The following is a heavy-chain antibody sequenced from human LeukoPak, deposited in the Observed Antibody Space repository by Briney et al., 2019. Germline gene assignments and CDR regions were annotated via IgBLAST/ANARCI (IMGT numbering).Heavy chain of an antibody. D-gene: IGHD2-2*02. CDR2: IKSDGSST. Sequence: PGGSLRLSCAASGFTFSSYWMHWVRQAPGKGLVWVSHIKSDGSSTNYADSVKGRFTISRDNAKNTLYLQMDSLRAEDTAVYYCARAPRYCSSTSCYSWGQGTLVTVSS. V-gene: IGHV3-74*01. CDR3: ARAPRYCSSTSCYS. J-gene: IGHJ4*02. CDR1: GFTFSSYW.